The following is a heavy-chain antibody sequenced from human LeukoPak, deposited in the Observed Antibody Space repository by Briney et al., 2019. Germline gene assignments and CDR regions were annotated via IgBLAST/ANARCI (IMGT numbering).Heavy chain of an antibody. D-gene: IGHD6-19*01. V-gene: IGHV5-51*01. CDR3: ARLGSSSGWSDY. CDR1: GYTFHTYW. J-gene: IGHJ4*02. Sequence: GESLKISCKGSGYTFHTYWIAWVRQMPGKGLEWMGVIYPDDSTTRYSPSFQGQVTISADKSISTAYLHWSSLKASDTAMYYCARLGSSSGWSDYWGQGTLVTVSS. CDR2: IYPDDSTT.